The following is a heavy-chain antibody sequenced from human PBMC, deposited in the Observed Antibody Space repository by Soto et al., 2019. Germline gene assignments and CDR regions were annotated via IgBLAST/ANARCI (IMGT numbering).Heavy chain of an antibody. CDR1: GYTFTSYD. CDR3: ARAAVRGAYFSGY. D-gene: IGHD3-10*01. J-gene: IGHJ4*02. CDR2: MNPNSGNT. Sequence: ASVKVSCKASGYTFTSYDINWVRQATGQGLEWMGWMNPNSGNTGYAQKFQGRVTMTRNTSISTAYMELSSLRYEDTAVYYCARAAVRGAYFSGYWGQGTLVTVSS. V-gene: IGHV1-8*01.